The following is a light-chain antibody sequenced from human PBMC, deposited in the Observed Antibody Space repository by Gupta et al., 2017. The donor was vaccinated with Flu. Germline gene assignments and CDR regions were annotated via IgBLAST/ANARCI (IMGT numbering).Light chain of an antibody. V-gene: IGLV1-40*01. CDR2: GDS. J-gene: IGLJ1*01. CDR1: SSNIGAGYD. Sequence: ISCTGSSSNIGAGYDVHWYQQLPGPAPKLLIYGDSNRPSGVPDRFSGSKSGTSASLAITGLPAEDEADYYCQSYDSSLSGSYVFGTGPKVTVL. CDR3: QSYDSSLSGSYV.